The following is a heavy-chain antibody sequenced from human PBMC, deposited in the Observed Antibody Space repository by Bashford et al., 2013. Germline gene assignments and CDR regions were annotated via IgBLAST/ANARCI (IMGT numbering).Heavy chain of an antibody. D-gene: IGHD3-10*01. CDR3: ARHGVRGVIPRSRIFDY. V-gene: IGHV1-18*01. CDR2: ISAYNGNT. CDR1: GYTFTSYG. J-gene: IGHJ4*02. Sequence: ASVKVSCKASGYTFTSYGISWVRQAPGQGLEWMGWISAYNGNTNYAQKLQGRVTMTTDTSTSTAYMELRSLRSDDTAVYYCARHGVRGVIPRSRIFDYWGQGTLVTVSS.